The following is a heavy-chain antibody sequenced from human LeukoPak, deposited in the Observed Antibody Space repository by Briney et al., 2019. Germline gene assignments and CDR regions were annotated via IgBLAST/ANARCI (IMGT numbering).Heavy chain of an antibody. J-gene: IGHJ4*02. V-gene: IGHV1-2*02. CDR1: GYTFTGYY. CDR3: ARDRRIVRIAVAGANFDY. D-gene: IGHD6-19*01. CDR2: INPNSGGT. Sequence: ASVKVSCKASGYTFTGYYMHWVRQAPGQGLEWMGWINPNSGGTNYAQKFQGRVTMTRDTSISTAYMELSRLRSDDTAVYYCARDRRIVRIAVAGANFDYWGQGTLVTVSS.